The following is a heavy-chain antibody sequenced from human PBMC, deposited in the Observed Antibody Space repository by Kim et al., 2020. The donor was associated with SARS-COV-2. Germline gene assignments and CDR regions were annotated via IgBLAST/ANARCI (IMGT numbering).Heavy chain of an antibody. D-gene: IGHD1-7*01. V-gene: IGHV3-33*01. Sequence: SNKYYADSVKGRFTISRDNSKNALYLQMNSLRAEDTAVYYCGTAYDAFDIGGQGTMVTVSS. CDR3: GTAYDAFDI. CDR2: SNK. J-gene: IGHJ3*02.